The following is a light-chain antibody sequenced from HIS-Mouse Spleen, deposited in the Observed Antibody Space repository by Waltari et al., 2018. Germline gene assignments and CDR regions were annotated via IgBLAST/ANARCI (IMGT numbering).Light chain of an antibody. CDR2: EGS. J-gene: IGLJ1*01. CDR3: CSYAGSSTYV. V-gene: IGLV2-23*01. Sequence: QSALTQPASVSGSPGQSITISCTGTSSDVGSYNLVSWYQQHPGKAPKLMIYEGSKRTSGVSNRFSGSKSCNTAFLTISGLQAEDEADYYCCSYAGSSTYVFGTGTKVTVL. CDR1: SSDVGSYNL.